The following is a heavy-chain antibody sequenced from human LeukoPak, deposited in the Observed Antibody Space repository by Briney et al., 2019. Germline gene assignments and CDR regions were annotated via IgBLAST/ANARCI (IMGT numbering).Heavy chain of an antibody. V-gene: IGHV4-38-2*01. D-gene: IGHD2-2*02. CDR1: GYSISSGYY. CDR3: ARAKTSYCSSTSCYTVAFDI. CDR2: IYHSGST. J-gene: IGHJ3*02. Sequence: SETLSLTCAVSGYSISSGYYWGWIRQPPGKGLGWIGSIYHSGSTYYNPSLKSRVTISVDTSKNQFSLKLSSVTAADTAVYYCARAKTSYCSSTSCYTVAFDIWGQGTMVTVSS.